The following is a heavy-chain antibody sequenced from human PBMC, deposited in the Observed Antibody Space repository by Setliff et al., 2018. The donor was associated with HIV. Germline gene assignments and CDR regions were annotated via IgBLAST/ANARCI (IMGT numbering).Heavy chain of an antibody. CDR2: INPKSGGT. D-gene: IGHD3-22*01. CDR3: ARVRLIFTMIVVVSGAFDI. V-gene: IGHV1-2*02. Sequence: ASVKVSCKASGYTFTSYDINWVRQATGQGLEWMGWINPKSGGTNYVQNFQGRVSMTRDTSVTTAYMELRSLRSDDTAVYYCARVRLIFTMIVVVSGAFDIWGQGTMVTVSS. CDR1: GYTFTSYD. J-gene: IGHJ3*02.